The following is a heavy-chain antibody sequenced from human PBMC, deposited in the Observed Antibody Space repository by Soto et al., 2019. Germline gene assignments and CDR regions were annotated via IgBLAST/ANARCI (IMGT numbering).Heavy chain of an antibody. D-gene: IGHD2-15*01. CDR1: GFIFSAYW. CDR3: ATLDTAEIQTAAY. J-gene: IGHJ4*02. V-gene: IGHV3-7*01. Sequence: EVQLVESGGALVQPGGSLRLSCAGSGFIFSAYWMSWVRHAPGKWLEWVAMINRGASGTHYVDSVKGRFTSCRDSAKNSLYLQMNSLRVEDTAVYYCATLDTAEIQTAAYWGQGTLVTVSS. CDR2: INRGASGT.